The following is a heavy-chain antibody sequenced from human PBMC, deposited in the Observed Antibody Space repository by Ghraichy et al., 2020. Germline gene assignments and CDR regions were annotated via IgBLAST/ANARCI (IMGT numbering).Heavy chain of an antibody. V-gene: IGHV3-49*03. D-gene: IGHD2-2*01. CDR3: TRQGYCSGTSCSWFDP. J-gene: IGHJ5*02. Sequence: GGSLRLSCTASGFTFGDYTMTWFRQAPGKGLEWVGFIRSKAYGGTTEYAASVEGRFTISRDDSESIAYLQMNSLKTEDTAVYYCTRQGYCSGTSCSWFDPWGQGTRVTVSS. CDR1: GFTFGDYT. CDR2: IRSKAYGGTT.